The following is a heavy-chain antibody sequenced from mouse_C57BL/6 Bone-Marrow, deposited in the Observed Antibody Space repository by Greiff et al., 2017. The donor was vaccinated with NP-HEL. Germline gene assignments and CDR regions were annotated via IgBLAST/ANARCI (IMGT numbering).Heavy chain of an antibody. CDR3: SLYDYEWFAY. CDR1: GYTFTSYW. V-gene: IGHV1-55*01. J-gene: IGHJ3*01. CDR2: IYPGSGST. D-gene: IGHD2-4*01. Sequence: QVQLQQPGAELVKPGASVKMSCKASGYTFTSYWITWVKQRPGQGLEWIGDIYPGSGSTNYNEKFKSKATLTVATSSNTAYMQLSSLTSEDSAVYYCSLYDYEWFAYWGQGTLVTVSA.